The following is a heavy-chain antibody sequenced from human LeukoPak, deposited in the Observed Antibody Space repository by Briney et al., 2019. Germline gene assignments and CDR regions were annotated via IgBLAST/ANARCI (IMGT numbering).Heavy chain of an antibody. V-gene: IGHV4-61*02. CDR3: ARWSSSWYYFDY. CDR1: GGSISSGSYY. D-gene: IGHD6-13*01. J-gene: IGHJ4*02. Sequence: SETLSLTCTVSGGSISSGSYYWRWIRQPAGKGLEWIGRIYTSGSTNYNPSLKSRVTISVDTSKNQFSLKLSSVTAADTAVYYCARWSSSWYYFDYWGQGTLVTVSS. CDR2: IYTSGST.